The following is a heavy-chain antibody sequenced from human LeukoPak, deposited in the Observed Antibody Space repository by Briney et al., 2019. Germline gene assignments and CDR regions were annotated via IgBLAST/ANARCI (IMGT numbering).Heavy chain of an antibody. CDR3: AKGRYYDSGGYYPGDY. J-gene: IGHJ4*02. CDR2: ISGSGGST. Sequence: GGSLRLSCAASGFTSSSYAMTWVRQAPGKGLEWVSAISGSGGSTYYADSVKGRFTISRDNSKNTLYLQMNSLRAEDTAVYYCAKGRYYDSGGYYPGDYWGQGTLVTVSS. D-gene: IGHD3-22*01. V-gene: IGHV3-23*01. CDR1: GFTSSSYA.